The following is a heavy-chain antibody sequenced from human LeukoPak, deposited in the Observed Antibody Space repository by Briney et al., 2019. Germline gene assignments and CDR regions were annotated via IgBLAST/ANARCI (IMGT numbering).Heavy chain of an antibody. D-gene: IGHD1-1*01. V-gene: IGHV3-74*01. CDR2: INNGGSSA. Sequence: GGSLRLSCAASGFAFNNYWIHWVRQVPGKGLVWVSRINNGGSSASYVDSVKGRFTISRDNAKNTLFLQMNSLRAEDTAVYYCARRGTGHGMDVWGQGTTVIVSS. CDR3: ARRGTGHGMDV. CDR1: GFAFNNYW. J-gene: IGHJ6*02.